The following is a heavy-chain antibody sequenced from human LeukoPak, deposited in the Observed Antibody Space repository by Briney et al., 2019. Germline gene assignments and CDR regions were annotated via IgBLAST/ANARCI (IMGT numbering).Heavy chain of an antibody. Sequence: GPLRLSCAASGFTFSQYWMSWVRQAPGKGLEWVANIKQDGSKKSYVDSVKGRFTISRDNAKNSLYLQMNSLRAEDTAIYYCTRVGYIDEGIDYWGQGTLVTVSS. CDR2: IKQDGSKK. J-gene: IGHJ4*02. D-gene: IGHD5-24*01. V-gene: IGHV3-7*04. CDR1: GFTFSQYW. CDR3: TRVGYIDEGIDY.